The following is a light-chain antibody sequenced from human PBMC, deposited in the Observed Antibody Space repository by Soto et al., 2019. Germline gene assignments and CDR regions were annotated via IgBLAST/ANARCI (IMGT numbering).Light chain of an antibody. CDR2: XXX. CDR1: SSDVGGYNY. V-gene: IGLV2-8*01. CDR3: SSYTSSSTLYV. Sequence: QSVLAQPPSASGSPGQSVTISCTGTSSDVGGYNYVSWYQQHPGKAPKLNTXXXXXAPSGVPDSFCGCKSGNTASLTVSGLQAEDEADYYCSSYTSSSTLYVFGTGTKATVL. J-gene: IGLJ1*01.